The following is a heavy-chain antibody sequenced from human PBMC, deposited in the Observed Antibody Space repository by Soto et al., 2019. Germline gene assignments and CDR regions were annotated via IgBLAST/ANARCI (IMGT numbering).Heavy chain of an antibody. CDR1: GGSLSDYF. J-gene: IGHJ6*03. Sequence: SETLSLTCVVSGGSLSDYFWSWIRQPPGMALEWIGEINHLGSINYNPSLKSRVTMSVDTSKNQFSLTLNSVTAADTATFYCARGGISHWAYFYYMDVWDRGTTVTAP. V-gene: IGHV4-34*01. D-gene: IGHD2-21*01. CDR2: INHLGSI. CDR3: ARGGISHWAYFYYMDV.